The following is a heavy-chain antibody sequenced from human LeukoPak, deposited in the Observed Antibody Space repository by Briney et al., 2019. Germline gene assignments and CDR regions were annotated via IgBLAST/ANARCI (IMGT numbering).Heavy chain of an antibody. J-gene: IGHJ4*02. Sequence: GGSLRLSCAASGFTFSTYAMSWVRQAPGKGLEWVSVIGNSGGRTFYADSVKGRFTISRDNSRNTVHLQMNFLRAEDTAVYFCAKGASGSGTSLYHFDYWGQGALVTVSS. CDR2: IGNSGGRT. D-gene: IGHD3-10*01. V-gene: IGHV3-23*01. CDR3: AKGASGSGTSLYHFDY. CDR1: GFTFSTYA.